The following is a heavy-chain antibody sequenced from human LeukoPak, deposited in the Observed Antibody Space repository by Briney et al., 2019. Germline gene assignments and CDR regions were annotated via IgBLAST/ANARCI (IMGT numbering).Heavy chain of an antibody. J-gene: IGHJ4*02. CDR1: GFTFDDYA. CDR3: ARDSDYDFWSGYCDY. Sequence: PGGSLRLSCAASGFTFDDYAMHWVRQAPGKGLEWVSGISWNSGSIGYADSVKGRFTISRDNAKNSLYLQMNSLRAEDTALYYCARDSDYDFWSGYCDYWGQGTLVTVSS. D-gene: IGHD3-3*01. CDR2: ISWNSGSI. V-gene: IGHV3-9*01.